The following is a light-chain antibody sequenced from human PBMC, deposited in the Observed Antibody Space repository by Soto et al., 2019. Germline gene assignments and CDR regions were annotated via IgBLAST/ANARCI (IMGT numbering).Light chain of an antibody. CDR1: QSVSTK. CDR3: QQYNNWPYT. CDR2: GAS. Sequence: MVMTQSPATLSVSPGEKATLSCRASQSVSTKLAWYQQKPGQAPRLLIYGASTRATGIPARCSGSVSGTEFTLTISSLQFKDFAVCYCQQYNNWPYTFGPGTRVDIK. J-gene: IGKJ3*01. V-gene: IGKV3D-15*01.